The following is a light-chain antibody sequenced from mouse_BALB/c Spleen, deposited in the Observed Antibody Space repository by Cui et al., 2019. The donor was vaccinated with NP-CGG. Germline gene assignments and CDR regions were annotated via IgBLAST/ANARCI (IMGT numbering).Light chain of an antibody. CDR2: SIS. Sequence: QIVLTQSPAILSASPEEKVTMTCSASSSVTYMYWFQQKPGSSPKLWIFSISNLASGVPARFSGSGSGTSYSLTISSVKAEDAATYYCQQWSSSPPTFGAGTKLELK. V-gene: IGKV4-68*01. J-gene: IGKJ5*01. CDR1: SSVTY. CDR3: QQWSSSPPT.